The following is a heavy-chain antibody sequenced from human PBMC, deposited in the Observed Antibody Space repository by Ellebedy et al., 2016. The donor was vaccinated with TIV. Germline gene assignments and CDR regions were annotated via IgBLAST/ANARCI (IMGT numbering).Heavy chain of an antibody. J-gene: IGHJ6*02. D-gene: IGHD6-13*01. Sequence: SQTLSLTCAISGGSVSNNGVTWNWIRQSPSRGLEWLGRAYYRSTWIYNYAVSVKGRITINPDTSKNQFSLQLNSVTPEDTAVYYCARRSSRNVMDVWGQGTTVTVSS. V-gene: IGHV6-1*01. CDR1: GGSVSNNGVT. CDR2: AYYRSTWIY. CDR3: ARRSSRNVMDV.